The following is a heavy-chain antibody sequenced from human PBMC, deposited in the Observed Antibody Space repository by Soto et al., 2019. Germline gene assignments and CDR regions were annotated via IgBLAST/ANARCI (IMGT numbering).Heavy chain of an antibody. J-gene: IGHJ6*02. CDR3: ARVNVAGYCSGGSCYGDGMDV. V-gene: IGHV3-30-3*01. Sequence: ESGGGVVQPGRSLRLSCAASGFTFSSYAMHWVRQAPGKGLEWVAVISYDGSNKYYADSVKGRFTISRDNSKNTLYLQMNSLRAEDTAVYYCARVNVAGYCSGGSCYGDGMDVWGQGTTVTVSS. D-gene: IGHD2-15*01. CDR2: ISYDGSNK. CDR1: GFTFSSYA.